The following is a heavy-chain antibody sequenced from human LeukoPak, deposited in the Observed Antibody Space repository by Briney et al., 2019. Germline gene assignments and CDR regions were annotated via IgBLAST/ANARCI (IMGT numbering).Heavy chain of an antibody. J-gene: IGHJ6*03. D-gene: IGHD6-19*01. Sequence: ASVKVSCKASGYTFTTYYIHWVRQAPGQGLEWMGIINPSGGGASYAQKFQGRVTMTRDMSTSTVYMELSSLRSEDTALYYCARDLRAFSSGWSGYMDVWGKGTTVTVSS. CDR1: GYTFTTYY. CDR2: INPSGGGA. V-gene: IGHV1-46*01. CDR3: ARDLRAFSSGWSGYMDV.